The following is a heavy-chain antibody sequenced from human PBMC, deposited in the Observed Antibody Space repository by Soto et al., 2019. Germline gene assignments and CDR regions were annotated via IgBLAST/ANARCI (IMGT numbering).Heavy chain of an antibody. CDR1: GYTFTSYA. CDR2: INAGNGNT. J-gene: IGHJ4*02. D-gene: IGHD5-18*01. Sequence: ASVKVSCTASGYTFTSYAMHWVRQAPGQRLEWMGWINAGNGNTKYSQKFQGRVTITRDTSASTAYMELSSLRSEDTAVYYCARGLNGYLHYFDYWGQGTPVTSPQ. V-gene: IGHV1-3*01. CDR3: ARGLNGYLHYFDY.